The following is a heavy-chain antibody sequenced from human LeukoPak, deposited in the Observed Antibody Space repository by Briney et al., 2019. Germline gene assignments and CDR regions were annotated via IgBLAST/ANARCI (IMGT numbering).Heavy chain of an antibody. D-gene: IGHD5-18*01. CDR2: ISGSGGST. CDR1: GFTFSSYA. V-gene: IGHV3-23*01. Sequence: GGSLRLSSAASGFTFSSYAMSWVRQPPGKGLEWVSAISGSGGSTYYADSVKGRFTISRDNSKNTLYLQMNSLRAEDTAVYYCAKERAMVRWNWFDPWGQGTLVTVSS. CDR3: AKERAMVRWNWFDP. J-gene: IGHJ5*02.